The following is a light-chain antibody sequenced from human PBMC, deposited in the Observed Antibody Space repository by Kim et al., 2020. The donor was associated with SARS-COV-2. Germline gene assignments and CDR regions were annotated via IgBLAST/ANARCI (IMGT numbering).Light chain of an antibody. V-gene: IGKV3-20*01. CDR2: GAS. J-gene: IGKJ1*01. CDR3: QQYGSPPWT. Sequence: SPGERATLSCRASQSVSSSDLAWYQQRPGQAPRLLIYGASSRATGIPDRFSGSGSGTDFTLTITRLEPEDFAVYYCQQYGSPPWTFGQGTKVDIK. CDR1: QSVSSSD.